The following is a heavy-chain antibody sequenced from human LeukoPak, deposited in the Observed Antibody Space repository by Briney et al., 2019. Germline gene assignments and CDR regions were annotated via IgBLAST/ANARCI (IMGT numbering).Heavy chain of an antibody. CDR1: GASISSYY. CDR2: IYYTGST. Sequence: PSETLSLTCTVSGASISSYYWNWIRHSPGKGLEWIGYIYYTGSTKRNPSLMSRLTTSVDTSKNHFTLNLNSVTAADTAVYYCAKWAGGLEAFDVWGQGTLVTVSA. D-gene: IGHD1-26*01. CDR3: AKWAGGLEAFDV. V-gene: IGHV4-59*01. J-gene: IGHJ3*01.